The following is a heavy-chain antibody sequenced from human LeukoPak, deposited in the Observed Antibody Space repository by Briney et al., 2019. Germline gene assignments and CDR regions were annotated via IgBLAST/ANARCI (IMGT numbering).Heavy chain of an antibody. CDR3: AKVWEMATTTNIRRNWGFDY. V-gene: IGHV3-23*01. CDR2: ISVSGGST. Sequence: GGSLRLSCAASGFTFSTYAMSWVRQAPGKGLEWVSTISVSGGSTYYADSVKGRFTISRDNSKSTLYLQVNSLRAEDTAVYYCAKVWEMATTTNIRRNWGFDYWGQGTLVTVSS. CDR1: GFTFSTYA. D-gene: IGHD5-24*01. J-gene: IGHJ4*02.